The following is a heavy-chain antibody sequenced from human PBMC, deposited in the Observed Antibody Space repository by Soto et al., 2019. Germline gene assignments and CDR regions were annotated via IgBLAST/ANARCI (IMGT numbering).Heavy chain of an antibody. CDR3: AKRISSGYDY. CDR2: ISGSGGST. CDR1: GFTFSSYA. V-gene: IGHV3-23*01. J-gene: IGHJ4*02. Sequence: GGSPRLSCAASGFTFSSYAMSWVRQAPGKWLEWVSAISGSGGSTYYADSVKGRFTISRDNSKNTLYLQMNSLRAEDTAVYYCAKRISSGYDYWGQGTLVTVSS. D-gene: IGHD5-12*01.